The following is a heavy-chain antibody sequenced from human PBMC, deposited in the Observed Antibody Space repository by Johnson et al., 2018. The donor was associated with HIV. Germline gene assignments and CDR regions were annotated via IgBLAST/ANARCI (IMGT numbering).Heavy chain of an antibody. CDR3: ATERQAALDI. CDR2: ISYDGTNK. Sequence: QVQLVESGGGVVQPGRSLRLSCAASRFTFSTYGIHSVRQAPGKGLEWVAVISYDGTNKYYADSVKGRFTISRDNSKSTLFLQLTSLRPEDTAVSYCATERQAALDIWGQGKMVSVSA. V-gene: IGHV3-30*03. D-gene: IGHD1-1*01. CDR1: RFTFSTYG. J-gene: IGHJ3*02.